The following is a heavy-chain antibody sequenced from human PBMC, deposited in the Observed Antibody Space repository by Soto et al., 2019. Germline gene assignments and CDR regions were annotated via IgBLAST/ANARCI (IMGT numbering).Heavy chain of an antibody. V-gene: IGHV1-18*01. CDR3: ARDLVSGSDFWRAYNGGYFDY. CDR2: ISPYSGNT. J-gene: IGHJ4*02. D-gene: IGHD3-3*01. CDR1: GYTFRNYG. Sequence: ASVKVSCKASGYTFRNYGITWVRQAPGQGLEWMAWISPYSGNTNYAQDLQGRVTMTTDTSTSTAYMELRSLTSEDTAIYYCARDLVSGSDFWRAYNGGYFDYWGQGTLVTVSS.